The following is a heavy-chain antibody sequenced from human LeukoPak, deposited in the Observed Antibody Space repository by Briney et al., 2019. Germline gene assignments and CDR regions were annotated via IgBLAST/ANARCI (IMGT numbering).Heavy chain of an antibody. Sequence: GGSLRLSCAASRFTFSSYSMNWVRQAPGKGLEWVSSISSSSSYIYYADSVKGRFTISRDNAKNSLYLQMNSLRAEDTAVYYCARAGGMATIALDYWGQGTLVTVSS. CDR2: ISSSSSYI. CDR3: ARAGGMATIALDY. CDR1: RFTFSSYS. D-gene: IGHD5-24*01. V-gene: IGHV3-21*01. J-gene: IGHJ4*02.